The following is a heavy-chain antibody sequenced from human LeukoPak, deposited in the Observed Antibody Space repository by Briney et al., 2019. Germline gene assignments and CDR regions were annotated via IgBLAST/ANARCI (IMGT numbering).Heavy chain of an antibody. CDR2: ISWNSGSI. V-gene: IGHV3-9*03. J-gene: IGHJ4*02. D-gene: IGHD6-6*01. Sequence: GGSLRLSCAASGFTFDDYAMHWVRQAPGKGLEWVSGISWNSGSIGYADSVKGRFTISRDNAKNSLYLQMNSLRAEDMALYYCAKDMAYSSSGFDYWGQGTPVTVSS. CDR3: AKDMAYSSSGFDY. CDR1: GFTFDDYA.